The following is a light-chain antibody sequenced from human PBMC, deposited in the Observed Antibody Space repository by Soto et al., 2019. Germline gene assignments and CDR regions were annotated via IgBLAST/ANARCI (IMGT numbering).Light chain of an antibody. Sequence: QSALTQPASVSGSPGQSITISCTGTRSDVATYNYVSWYQQHPGKAPKLMIYEVTNRPSGVSNRFSGSKSGNTASLTISGLQAEDEADYYCSSYTSNNTYVFGTGTKLTVL. CDR2: EVT. J-gene: IGLJ1*01. CDR3: SSYTSNNTYV. V-gene: IGLV2-14*01. CDR1: RSDVATYNY.